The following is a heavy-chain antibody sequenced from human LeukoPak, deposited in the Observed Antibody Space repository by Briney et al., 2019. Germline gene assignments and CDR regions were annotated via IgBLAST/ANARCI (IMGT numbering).Heavy chain of an antibody. Sequence: QAGGSLRLCCAASGFTFSSYEMNWVRQAPGKGLEWVSYISSSGSTIYYADSVKGRFTISRDNTKNSLYLQMNSLRAEDTAVYYCVGDGSGSYFGPYHFDYWGQGTLVTVSS. J-gene: IGHJ4*02. CDR2: ISSSGSTI. CDR3: VGDGSGSYFGPYHFDY. D-gene: IGHD3-10*01. V-gene: IGHV3-48*03. CDR1: GFTFSSYE.